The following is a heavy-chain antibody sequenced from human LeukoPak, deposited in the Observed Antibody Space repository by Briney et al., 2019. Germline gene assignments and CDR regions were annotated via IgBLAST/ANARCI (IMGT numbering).Heavy chain of an antibody. V-gene: IGHV3-23*01. D-gene: IGHD5-24*01. CDR2: MSGSGGRT. CDR1: GFTFNSYA. J-gene: IGHJ4*02. CDR3: TRVGYIDEGIDY. Sequence: GGSLRLSCAASGFTFNSYAISWVRQAPGKGLEWVSSMSGSGGRTNYADSVKGRFTISRDTSKNTLYLQMNSLRAEDTAIYYCTRVGYIDEGIDYWGQGTLVTVSS.